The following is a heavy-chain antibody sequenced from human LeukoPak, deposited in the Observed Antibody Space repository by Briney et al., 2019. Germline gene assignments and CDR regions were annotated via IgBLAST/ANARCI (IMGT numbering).Heavy chain of an antibody. CDR3: VKVGTGTIDY. J-gene: IGHJ4*02. CDR1: GGSISGYY. Sequence: SETLSLTRAVCGGSISGYYWGWIRQPPGKGLEWIGYIYYSGTTNYNPSLKSRVTISVDTSKNQFSLNLRSVTAADTAVYFCVKVGTGTIDYWGQGTLVTVSS. D-gene: IGHD1-1*01. CDR2: IYYSGTT. V-gene: IGHV4-59*01.